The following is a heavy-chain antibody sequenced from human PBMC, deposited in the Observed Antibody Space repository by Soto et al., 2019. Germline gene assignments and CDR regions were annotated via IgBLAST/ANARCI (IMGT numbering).Heavy chain of an antibody. Sequence: SGSTPGYPPPNLTLAWTFSWFSLPTCGMCVCWIRQPPVKALEWLALIYWDDDKRYSPSLKSRLTITKDTSKNQVVLTMTNLDPVDTATYYCAHSMRPRIFSVWGQGTTVTVSS. V-gene: IGHV2-5*08. D-gene: IGHD3-3*01. J-gene: IGHJ6*02. CDR1: WFSLPTCGMC. CDR3: AHSMRPRIFSV. CDR2: IYWDDDK.